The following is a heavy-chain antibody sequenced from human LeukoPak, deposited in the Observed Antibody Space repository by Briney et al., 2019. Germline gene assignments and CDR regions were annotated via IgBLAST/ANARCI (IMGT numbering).Heavy chain of an antibody. D-gene: IGHD3-10*01. V-gene: IGHV1-18*01. CDR1: GGTFSSYA. Sequence: ASVKVSCKASGGTFSSYAISWVRQAPGQGLEWMGWISAYNGNTNYAQKLQGRVTMTTDTSTSTAYMELRSLRSDDTAVYYCARDPARYYYGSGSSNGMDVWGQGTTVTVSS. CDR2: ISAYNGNT. CDR3: ARDPARYYYGSGSSNGMDV. J-gene: IGHJ6*02.